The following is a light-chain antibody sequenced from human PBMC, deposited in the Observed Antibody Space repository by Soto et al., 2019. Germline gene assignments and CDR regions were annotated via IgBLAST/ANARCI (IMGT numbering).Light chain of an antibody. V-gene: IGKV3-15*01. CDR2: GAS. Sequence: RASQSVSSNLAWYQQKPGQAPRLLIYGASTRATGIPARFSGSGSGTEFTLTISSLQSEDFAVYYCQQYGSSRTFGQGTKVDI. CDR1: QSVSSN. J-gene: IGKJ1*01. CDR3: QQYGSSRT.